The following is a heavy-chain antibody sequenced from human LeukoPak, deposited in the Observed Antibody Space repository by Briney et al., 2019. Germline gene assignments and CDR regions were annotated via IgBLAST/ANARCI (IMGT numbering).Heavy chain of an antibody. J-gene: IGHJ4*02. CDR1: GGFISSGGYY. D-gene: IGHD4-17*01. CDR3: ARDKEGDYGSSHFDY. Sequence: SETLSLTCTVAGGFISSGGYYWSWIRQHPGKGLEWIGYIYYSGSTYYNPSLKRRVTISVDTSKNQFSLKLSSVTAADTAVYYCARDKEGDYGSSHFDYWGQGTLVTVSS. CDR2: IYYSGST. V-gene: IGHV4-31*03.